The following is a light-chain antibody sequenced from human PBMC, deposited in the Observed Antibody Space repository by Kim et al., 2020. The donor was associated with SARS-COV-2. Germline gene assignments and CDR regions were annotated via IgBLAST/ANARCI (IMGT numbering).Light chain of an antibody. CDR2: GAS. Sequence: ETVLTQSPGTLSLSPGERATLSCRASQSVRNNYLAWYQQKPGQAPRLLIYGASSRATGIPDRFSGSGSGTDFTLTISRLEPEDFAVYYCQQYGGSPPMYTFGQGTKLEI. CDR1: QSVRNNY. V-gene: IGKV3-20*01. J-gene: IGKJ2*01. CDR3: QQYGGSPPMYT.